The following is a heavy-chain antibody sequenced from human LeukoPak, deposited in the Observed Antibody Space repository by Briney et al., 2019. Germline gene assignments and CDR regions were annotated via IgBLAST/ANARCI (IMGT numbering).Heavy chain of an antibody. CDR3: AETRGYSGYDHISS. D-gene: IGHD5-12*01. J-gene: IGHJ5*02. CDR1: GFIVSHNT. Sequence: GGSLRLSCAASGFIVSHNTMGWVREAPGKGLEWGSLFFCSGTTYYPLSVQGRFPLSRDTSPTPLLLQMNNLRAEDTAVYYCAETRGYSGYDHISSWGQGTLVTVSS. V-gene: IGHV3-66*01. CDR2: FFCSGTT.